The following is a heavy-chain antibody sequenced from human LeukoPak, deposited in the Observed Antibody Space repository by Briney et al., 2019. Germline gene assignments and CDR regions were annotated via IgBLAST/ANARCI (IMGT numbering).Heavy chain of an antibody. CDR3: ARLSYDSSGYIFDY. Sequence: KVSCKASGYTFTGYYIHWVRQAPGQGPERMGIIYPGDSDTRYSPSFQGQVTISADKSISTAYLQWSSLKASDTAMYYCARLSYDSSGYIFDYWGQGTLVTVSS. CDR1: GYTFTGYY. V-gene: IGHV5-51*01. J-gene: IGHJ4*02. CDR2: IYPGDSDT. D-gene: IGHD3-22*01.